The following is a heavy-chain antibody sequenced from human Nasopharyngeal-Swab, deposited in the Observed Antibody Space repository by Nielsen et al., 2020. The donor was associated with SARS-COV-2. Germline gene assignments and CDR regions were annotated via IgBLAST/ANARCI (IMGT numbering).Heavy chain of an antibody. Sequence: GESLKISCAASGFTFSSYWMSWVRQAPGKGLEWVANIKQDGSEKYYVDSVKGRFTISRDNAKNSLYLQMNSLRAEDTAVYYCARVLLTHYYYMDVWGKGTTVTVSS. D-gene: IGHD2-21*02. CDR3: ARVLLTHYYYMDV. CDR2: IKQDGSEK. J-gene: IGHJ6*03. CDR1: GFTFSSYW. V-gene: IGHV3-7*01.